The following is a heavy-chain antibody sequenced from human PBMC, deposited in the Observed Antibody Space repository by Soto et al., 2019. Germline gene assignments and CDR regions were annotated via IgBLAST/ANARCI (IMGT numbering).Heavy chain of an antibody. CDR3: AKDNVSVGSASSIDY. CDR1: GFTFSAYG. Sequence: EVQLLESGEGLIQPGGSLRLSCAASGFTFSAYGMSWVRQAPGKRPEWLSAISGDGESTFYADSVKGRFTISRDNSNNTLYLQMNSLRAEDTAIYYCAKDNVSVGSASSIDYWGQGTLVTVSS. J-gene: IGHJ4*02. CDR2: ISGDGEST. V-gene: IGHV3-23*01. D-gene: IGHD6-19*01.